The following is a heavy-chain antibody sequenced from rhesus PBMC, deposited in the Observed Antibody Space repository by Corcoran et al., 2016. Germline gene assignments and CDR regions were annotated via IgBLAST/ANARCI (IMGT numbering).Heavy chain of an antibody. V-gene: IGHV4S10*01. Sequence: QVQRQESGPGVVKPSETLSLTCAVSGGSIRDSYRWSWIRQHPGKGLEWIGYIYGSSTTTNYHPSLTRRVTISKDTSKIQFSLKLGSVTAADTALYYCARVTSYSWNRGGDYFDYWGQGVLVTVSS. J-gene: IGHJ4*01. D-gene: IGHD1-20*01. CDR2: IYGSSTTT. CDR3: ARVTSYSWNRGGDYFDY. CDR1: GGSIRDSYR.